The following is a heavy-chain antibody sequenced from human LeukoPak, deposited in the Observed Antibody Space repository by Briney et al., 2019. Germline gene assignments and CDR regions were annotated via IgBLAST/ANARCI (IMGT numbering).Heavy chain of an antibody. Sequence: PSETLSLTCAVSGGSISSSNWWSWVRQPPGKGLEWIGEINHSGSTNYNPSLKSRVTISVDTSKNQFSLRLSSVTAADTAVYYCARVGYCGGDCSLDPWGQGTLVTVSS. CDR1: GGSISSSNW. D-gene: IGHD2-21*02. J-gene: IGHJ5*02. V-gene: IGHV4-4*02. CDR2: INHSGST. CDR3: ARVGYCGGDCSLDP.